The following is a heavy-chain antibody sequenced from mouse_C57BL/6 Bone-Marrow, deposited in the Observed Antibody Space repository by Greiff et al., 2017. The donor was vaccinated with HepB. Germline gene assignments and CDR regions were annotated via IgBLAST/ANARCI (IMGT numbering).Heavy chain of an antibody. J-gene: IGHJ3*01. Sequence: EVNLVESGGGLVKPGGSLKLSCAASGFTFSDYGMHWVRQAPEKGLEWVAYISSGSSTIYYADTVKGRFTISRDNAKNTLFLQMTSLRSEDTAMYYCARRSYYGGFAYWGQGTLVTVSA. D-gene: IGHD1-1*01. V-gene: IGHV5-17*01. CDR1: GFTFSDYG. CDR2: ISSGSSTI. CDR3: ARRSYYGGFAY.